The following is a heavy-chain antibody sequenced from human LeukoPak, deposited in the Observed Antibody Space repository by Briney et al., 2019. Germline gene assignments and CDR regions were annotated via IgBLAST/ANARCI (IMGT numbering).Heavy chain of an antibody. Sequence: PSETLSLTCTVSGGSISSYYWSWIRQPPGKGLEWIGYIYYSGSTNYNPSLKSRVTISVDTSKNQFSLKLSSVTAADTAVYYCARYSYDVLTGYPKGWFDPWGQGTLVTVSS. CDR2: IYYSGST. CDR1: GGSISSYY. CDR3: ARYSYDVLTGYPKGWFDP. J-gene: IGHJ5*02. D-gene: IGHD3-9*01. V-gene: IGHV4-59*01.